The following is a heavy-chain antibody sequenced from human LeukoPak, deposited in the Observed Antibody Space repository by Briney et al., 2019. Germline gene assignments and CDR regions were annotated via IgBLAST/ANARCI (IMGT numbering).Heavy chain of an antibody. J-gene: IGHJ4*02. CDR1: GGSISSSSYY. Sequence: SETLSLTCTVSGGSISSSSYYWGWIRQPPGKGLEWIGSIYYSGSTYYNPSLESRVTISVDTSKNQFSLKLSSVTAADTAVYYCARFLYGSGFQWGQGTLVTVSS. V-gene: IGHV4-39*01. D-gene: IGHD3-10*01. CDR2: IYYSGST. CDR3: ARFLYGSGFQ.